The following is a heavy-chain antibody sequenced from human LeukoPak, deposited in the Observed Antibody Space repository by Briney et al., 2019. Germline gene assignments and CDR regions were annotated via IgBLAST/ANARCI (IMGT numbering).Heavy chain of an antibody. V-gene: IGHV1-46*01. D-gene: IGHD3-22*01. Sequence: ASVKVSCKASGYTFSGYYMHWVRQAPGQGLEWMGIINPSGGSTSYAQKFQGRVTMTRDTSTSTVYMELSSLRSEDTAVYYCARVSGYYDSSGYYDFDYWGQGTLVTVSS. J-gene: IGHJ4*02. CDR1: GYTFSGYY. CDR3: ARVSGYYDSSGYYDFDY. CDR2: INPSGGST.